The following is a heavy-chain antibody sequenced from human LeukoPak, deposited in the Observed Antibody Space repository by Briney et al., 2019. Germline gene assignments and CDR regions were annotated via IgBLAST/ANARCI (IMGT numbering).Heavy chain of an antibody. J-gene: IGHJ4*02. CDR2: IRSNTYGGTT. Sequence: GVSLRLSCTASGFTFGDYALSWVRQAPGKGLEWVGFIRSNTYGGTTQYAASVKGRFTVSRDDSKSIAYLQMNSLKTEDTAVYYCTSGLWTYWGQGTPVTVSS. CDR3: TSGLWTY. CDR1: GFTFGDYA. V-gene: IGHV3-49*04. D-gene: IGHD3/OR15-3a*01.